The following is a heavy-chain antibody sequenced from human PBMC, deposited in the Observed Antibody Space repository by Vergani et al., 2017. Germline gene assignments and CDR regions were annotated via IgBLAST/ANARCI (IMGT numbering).Heavy chain of an antibody. CDR2: INPNSGGT. CDR1: GYTFTGYY. D-gene: IGHD5-24*01. CDR3: ARRFGDGYNYEDAFDI. J-gene: IGHJ3*02. Sequence: QVQLVQPGAEVKKPGASVKVSCKASGYTFTGYYMHWVRQAPGQGLEWMGWINPNSGGTNYAQKFQGRVTMTRDTSISTAYMELSRLRSDDTAVYYCARRFGDGYNYEDAFDIWGQGTMVTVSS. V-gene: IGHV1-2*02.